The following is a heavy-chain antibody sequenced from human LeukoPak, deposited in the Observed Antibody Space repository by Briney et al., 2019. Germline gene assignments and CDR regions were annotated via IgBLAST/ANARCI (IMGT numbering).Heavy chain of an antibody. D-gene: IGHD5-12*01. CDR2: IYHSGST. J-gene: IGHJ6*03. V-gene: IGHV4-38-2*02. CDR3: ARDESGYEGYYYYYYYMDV. CDR1: GYSISSGYY. Sequence: SETLSLTCTVSGYSISSGYYWGWIRQPPGKGPEWIGSIYHSGSTYYNPSLKSRVTISVDTSKNQFSLKLSSVTAADTAVYYCARDESGYEGYYYYYYYMDVWGKGTTVTISS.